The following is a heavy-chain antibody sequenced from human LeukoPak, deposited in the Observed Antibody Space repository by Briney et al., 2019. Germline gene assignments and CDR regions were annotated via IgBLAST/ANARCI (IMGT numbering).Heavy chain of an antibody. CDR2: IYSDSST. CDR3: ARWSTARNYYYDTSGYYSREAFDI. V-gene: IGHV3-53*01. CDR1: GFTFSSNY. Sequence: PGGSLRLSCAASGFTFSSNYMAWVRQAPGKGLEWVSLIYSDSSTYYSDSVKGRFTISRDNSKNTLYLQMSSLRAEDTAVYYCARWSTARNYYYDTSGYYSREAFDIWGQGTMVTVSS. J-gene: IGHJ3*02. D-gene: IGHD3-22*01.